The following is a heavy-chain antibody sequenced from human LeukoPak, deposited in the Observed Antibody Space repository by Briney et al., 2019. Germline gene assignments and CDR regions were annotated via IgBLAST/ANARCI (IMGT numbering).Heavy chain of an antibody. J-gene: IGHJ4*02. D-gene: IGHD4-17*01. CDR1: GFTFSSYG. CDR2: IWYDGSNK. V-gene: IGHV3-33*06. CDR3: AKGNYGEKIDY. Sequence: GGSLRPSCAASGFTFSSYGMHWVRQAPGKGLEWVAVIWYDGSNKYYADSVKGRFTISRDNSKNTLYLQMNSLKAEDAALYYCAKGNYGEKIDYWGPGTLVTVSS.